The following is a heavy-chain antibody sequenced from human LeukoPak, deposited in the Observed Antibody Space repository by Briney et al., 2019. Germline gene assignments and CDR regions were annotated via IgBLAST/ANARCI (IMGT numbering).Heavy chain of an antibody. CDR2: IIPIFGTA. D-gene: IGHD3-16*01. V-gene: IGHV1-69*13. Sequence: GASVKVSCKASGYTFATYYMNWVRQAPGQGLEWMGGIIPIFGTANYAQKFQGRVTITADESTSTAYMELSSLRSEDTAVYYCARERSPGVNYYMDVWGKGTTVTVSS. J-gene: IGHJ6*03. CDR1: GYTFATYY. CDR3: ARERSPGVNYYMDV.